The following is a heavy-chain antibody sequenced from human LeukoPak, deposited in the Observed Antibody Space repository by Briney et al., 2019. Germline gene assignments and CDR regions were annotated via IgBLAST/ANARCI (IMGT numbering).Heavy chain of an antibody. CDR1: GYTFTGYY. D-gene: IGHD6-19*01. J-gene: IGHJ5*02. CDR2: INPNSVGT. CDR3: AREEAVAGNRWFAP. V-gene: IGHV1-2*02. Sequence: ATVCVSCTASGYTFTGYYMHWVRQAPRQGLDWMGWINPNSVGTNYAQKFQGRVTMTRDTSISTAYMELSRLRSDDTAVYYCAREEAVAGNRWFAPWGQGTLVTVSS.